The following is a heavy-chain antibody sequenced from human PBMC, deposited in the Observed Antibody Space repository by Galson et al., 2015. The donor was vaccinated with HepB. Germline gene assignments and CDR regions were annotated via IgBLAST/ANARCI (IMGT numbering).Heavy chain of an antibody. D-gene: IGHD6-13*01. V-gene: IGHV3-30*18. CDR1: GFTFSSYG. CDR2: ISYDGSNK. Sequence: SLRLSCAASGFTFSSYGMHWVRQAPGKGLEWVAVISYDGSNKYYADSVKGRFTISRDNSKNTLYLQMNSLRAEDTAVYYCAKDAVGSSSWSHYYYYYMDVWGKGTTVTVSS. J-gene: IGHJ6*03. CDR3: AKDAVGSSSWSHYYYYYMDV.